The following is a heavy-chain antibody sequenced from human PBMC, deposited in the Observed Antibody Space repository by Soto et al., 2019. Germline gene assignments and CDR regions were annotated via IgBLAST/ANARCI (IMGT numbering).Heavy chain of an antibody. D-gene: IGHD3-3*01. CDR1: GDSFSSNNYY. Sequence: SETLSLTCSVSGDSFSSNNYYWGWIRQPPGKGLEWIGNIYYSGSTYYNPSLKSRVTISVDTSKNHFSLWLSSVTAADTAVYFCARISNFDFWSGPDAFDIWGQGTMVTVSS. CDR3: ARISNFDFWSGPDAFDI. J-gene: IGHJ3*02. CDR2: IYYSGST. V-gene: IGHV4-39*01.